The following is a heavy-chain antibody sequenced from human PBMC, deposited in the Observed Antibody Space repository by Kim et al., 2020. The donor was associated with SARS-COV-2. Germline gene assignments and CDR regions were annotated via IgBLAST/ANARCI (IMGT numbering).Heavy chain of an antibody. CDR3: AREGAVILTGFDY. V-gene: IGHV1-69*01. Sequence: AQKFQGRVTITAAESTSTAYMELSSLRSEDTAVYYCAREGAVILTGFDYWGQGTLVTVSS. D-gene: IGHD3-9*01. J-gene: IGHJ4*02.